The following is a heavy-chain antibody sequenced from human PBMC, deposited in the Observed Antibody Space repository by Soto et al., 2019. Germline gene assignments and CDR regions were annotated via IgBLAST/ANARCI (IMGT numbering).Heavy chain of an antibody. CDR3: ARDGGIALTTFDF. CDR2: TYYRSRWYN. CDR1: GDSVSDNTAA. D-gene: IGHD4-17*01. V-gene: IGHV6-1*01. Sequence: SQTLSLTCAISGDSVSDNTAAWNWIRQSPSRGLEWLGRTYYRSRWYNDYTISVRSRIIINPDTSKNQFSLQLNSVTPDDTAVYYCARDGGIALTTFDFWGQGSLVTVSS. J-gene: IGHJ4*02.